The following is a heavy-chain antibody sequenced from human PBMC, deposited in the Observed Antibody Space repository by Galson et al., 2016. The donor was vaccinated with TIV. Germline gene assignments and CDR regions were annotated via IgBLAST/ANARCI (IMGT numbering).Heavy chain of an antibody. D-gene: IGHD2/OR15-2a*01. CDR2: VYNGGRT. J-gene: IGHJ4*02. CDR3: ASETTFYDGGASGTVGF. Sequence: SLRLSCAASGFSVSNKYMTWVRQAPGKGLEWVSVVYNGGRTDYADSVTGRFTVSRDNSRNALYLQMSSLRPDDTAVYYCASETTFYDGGASGTVGFWGQGTLVTVSS. CDR1: GFSVSNKY. V-gene: IGHV3-66*02.